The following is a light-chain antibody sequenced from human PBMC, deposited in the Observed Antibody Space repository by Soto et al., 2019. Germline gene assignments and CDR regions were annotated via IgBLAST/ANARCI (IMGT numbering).Light chain of an antibody. CDR3: NSYTGTSTYV. CDR2: DVS. J-gene: IGLJ1*01. CDR1: SSDVGAYNY. V-gene: IGLV2-14*01. Sequence: LTQPASVSGSPGQSITISCTGTSSDVGAYNYVSWYQQHPGKAPKLMIYDVSNRPSGVSNRFSGSKFGNTASLTISGLQAEDEADYYCNSYTGTSTYVFGTGTKVTVL.